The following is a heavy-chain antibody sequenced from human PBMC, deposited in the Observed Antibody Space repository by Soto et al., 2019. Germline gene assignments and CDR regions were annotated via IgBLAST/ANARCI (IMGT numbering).Heavy chain of an antibody. J-gene: IGHJ6*02. Sequence: QVQLVQSGAEVKKPGSSVKVSCKDSGGTFSSYAISWVRQAPGQGLEWRGGIIPIFGTANYAQKFQGRVTITADKSTSTAYMELSSLRSEDTAVYYCASYYYGSGSYYGGMDVWGQGTTVTVSS. D-gene: IGHD3-10*01. V-gene: IGHV1-69*06. CDR2: IIPIFGTA. CDR3: ASYYYGSGSYYGGMDV. CDR1: GGTFSSYA.